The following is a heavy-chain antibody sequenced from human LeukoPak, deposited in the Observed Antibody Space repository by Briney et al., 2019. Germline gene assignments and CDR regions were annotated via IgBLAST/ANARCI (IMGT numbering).Heavy chain of an antibody. J-gene: IGHJ5*02. V-gene: IGHV4-34*01. CDR1: GGSFSGYY. Sequence: SETLSLTCAVYGGSFSGYYWSWIRQPPGKGLEWIGEINHSGSTDYNPSLKSRVTISVDTSKNQFSLKLSSVTAADTAVYYCARTVIVVVPAAIRPSRRWFDPWGQGTLVTVSS. CDR3: ARTVIVVVPAAIRPSRRWFDP. CDR2: INHSGST. D-gene: IGHD2-2*02.